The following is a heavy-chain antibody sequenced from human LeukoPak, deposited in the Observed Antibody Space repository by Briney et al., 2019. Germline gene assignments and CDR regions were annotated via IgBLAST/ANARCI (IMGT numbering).Heavy chain of an antibody. Sequence: SETLSLTCTVSGGSINSYYWSWIRQPPGKGLEWIGSIYYSGSTNYNPSLKSRVTISVDTSKNQFSLKLSSVTAADTAVYYCARSPYYDILTGYYSYGMDVWGQGTTVTVSS. CDR3: ARSPYYDILTGYYSYGMDV. D-gene: IGHD3-9*01. CDR1: GGSINSYY. V-gene: IGHV4-59*01. CDR2: IYYSGST. J-gene: IGHJ6*02.